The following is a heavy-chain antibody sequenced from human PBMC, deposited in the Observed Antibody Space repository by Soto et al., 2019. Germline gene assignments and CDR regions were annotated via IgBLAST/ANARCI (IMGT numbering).Heavy chain of an antibody. V-gene: IGHV3-15*01. Sequence: EVQLVESGGGLVKPGGSLRLSCAASGFTFSNAWMSWVRQAPGKGLEWVGRIKSKTDGGTTDYAAPVKGRFTISRDDSKNTLYLQMNSLKTEDTAVYYCTTVVLMVYADYNWVDPWGQGTLVTVSS. CDR3: TTVVLMVYADYNWVDP. CDR1: GFTFSNAW. D-gene: IGHD2-8*01. J-gene: IGHJ5*02. CDR2: IKSKTDGGTT.